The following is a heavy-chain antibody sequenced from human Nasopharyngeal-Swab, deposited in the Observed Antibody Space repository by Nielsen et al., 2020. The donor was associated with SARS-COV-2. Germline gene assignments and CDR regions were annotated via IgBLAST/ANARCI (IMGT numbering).Heavy chain of an antibody. D-gene: IGHD3-10*01. CDR2: ISAYNGNT. CDR3: ARVANYYGSGSYLNWFDP. Sequence: SVKVSCKASGYTFTSYGISWVGQAPGQGLEWVGWISAYNGNTNYAQKLQGRVTMTTDTSRSTAYMELRSLRSDDTAVYYCARVANYYGSGSYLNWFDPWGQGTLVTVSS. CDR1: GYTFTSYG. V-gene: IGHV1-18*01. J-gene: IGHJ5*02.